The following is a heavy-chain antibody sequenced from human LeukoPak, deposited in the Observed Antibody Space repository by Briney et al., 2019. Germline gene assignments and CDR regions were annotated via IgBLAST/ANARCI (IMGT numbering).Heavy chain of an antibody. Sequence: SETLSLTCIVSGVSISSTDYYWGWIRQPPGKGLEWIGSIYYSGSTYDNPSLKSRVTMSIDRSKNQFSLKLSSVTAADTAVYYCARSSSSWSLPFDYWGQGTLVTVSS. V-gene: IGHV4-39*01. D-gene: IGHD6-13*01. CDR2: IYYSGST. CDR3: ARSSSSWSLPFDY. J-gene: IGHJ4*02. CDR1: GVSISSTDYY.